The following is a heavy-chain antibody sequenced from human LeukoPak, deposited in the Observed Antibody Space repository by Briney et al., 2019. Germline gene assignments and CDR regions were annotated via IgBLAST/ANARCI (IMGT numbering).Heavy chain of an antibody. V-gene: IGHV4-59*01. D-gene: IGHD6-19*01. J-gene: IGHJ4*02. CDR1: GGSISSYY. CDR2: IYYSGST. CDR3: ARNRRSRIAVAGTGFDY. Sequence: SETLSLTCTVSGGSISSYYWSWIRQPPGKGLEWIGYIYYSGSTNYNPSLKSRVTISVDTSKNQFSLKLSSATAADTAVYYCARNRRSRIAVAGTGFDYWGQGTLVTVSS.